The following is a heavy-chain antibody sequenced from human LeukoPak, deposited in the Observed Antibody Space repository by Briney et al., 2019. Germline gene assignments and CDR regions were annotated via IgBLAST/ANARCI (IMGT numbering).Heavy chain of an antibody. V-gene: IGHV4-34*01. CDR3: ARGAPRAFDF. CDR2: INHSGST. Sequence: SETLSPTCVVYGGSFSGYYWSWIRQPPGKGLEWIGEINHSGSTNYNPSLKSRVTISVDTSKHQFSLKLSSVTAADTAVYYCARGAPRAFDFWGQGTMVTVSS. J-gene: IGHJ3*01. CDR1: GGSFSGYY.